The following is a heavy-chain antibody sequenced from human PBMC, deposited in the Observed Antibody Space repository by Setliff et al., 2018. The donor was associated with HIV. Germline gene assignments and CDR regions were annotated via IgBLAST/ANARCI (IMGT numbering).Heavy chain of an antibody. CDR2: INPNSGGK. Sequence: ASVKVSCKASGYSFIGHYMHWVRQAPGQGLEWMGRINPNSGGKNYAQKFQGRVTMTRNTATSTAFMELSSLRSDDTAVYYCARGTRVGANDAFDIWGQGTMVTVSS. J-gene: IGHJ3*02. V-gene: IGHV1-2*06. D-gene: IGHD1-26*01. CDR3: ARGTRVGANDAFDI. CDR1: GYSFIGHY.